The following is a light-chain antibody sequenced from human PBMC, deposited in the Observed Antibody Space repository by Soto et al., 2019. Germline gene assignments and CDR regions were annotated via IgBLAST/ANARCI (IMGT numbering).Light chain of an antibody. CDR3: QHLKT. V-gene: IGKV1-5*03. Sequence: DIQMTQSPSTLSASVGDRVTITCRASQSIDNWLAWYQQKPGKAPKILIYKASNLETGVPSRLSGSGSGAEFTLTISSLQPDDFATYYCQHLKTFGQGTKVDIK. CDR2: KAS. CDR1: QSIDNW. J-gene: IGKJ1*01.